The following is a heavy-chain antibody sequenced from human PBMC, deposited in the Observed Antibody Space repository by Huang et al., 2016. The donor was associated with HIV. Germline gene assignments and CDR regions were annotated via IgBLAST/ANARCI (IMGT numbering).Heavy chain of an antibody. CDR3: ARGLYSSSWAPFDY. Sequence: QVQLVQSGSELKKPGASVKVSCKASGYTFTSYAMNWVRQAPGQVLEWDGWINTNPGNPTYAQCFKGRFVFSLDTSGSTAYLQISSLKAEDTAVYYCARGLYSSSWAPFDYWGQGTLVTVSS. CDR2: INTNPGNP. D-gene: IGHD6-13*01. V-gene: IGHV7-4-1*02. CDR1: GYTFTSYA. J-gene: IGHJ4*02.